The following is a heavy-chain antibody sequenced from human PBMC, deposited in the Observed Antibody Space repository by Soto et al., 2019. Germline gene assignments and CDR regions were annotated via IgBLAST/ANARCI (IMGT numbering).Heavy chain of an antibody. J-gene: IGHJ6*02. CDR3: ARALWVVVPSDISYGMDV. CDR1: GGTFSSYA. Sequence: QVQLVQSGAEVKKPGSSVKVSCKASGGTFSSYAISWVRQAPGQGLEWMGGIIPIFGTANYAQKFQGRVTITADESTSTAYRELSSLRSEDRAVYYCARALWVVVPSDISYGMDVWGQGTTVTVS. V-gene: IGHV1-69*01. CDR2: IIPIFGTA. D-gene: IGHD2-2*02.